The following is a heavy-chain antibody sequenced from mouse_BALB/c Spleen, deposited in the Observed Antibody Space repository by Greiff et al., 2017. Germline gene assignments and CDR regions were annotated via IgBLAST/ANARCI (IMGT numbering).Heavy chain of an antibody. CDR1: GYTFTDYA. CDR3: ARSGDYGPDLDY. Sequence: QVQLQQSGAELVRPGVSVKISCKGSGYTFTDYAMHWVKQSHAKSLEWIGVISTYYGDASYNQKFKGKATMTVDKSSSTAYMELARLTSEDSAIYYCARSGDYGPDLDYWGQGTTLTVSS. V-gene: IGHV1S137*01. J-gene: IGHJ2*01. D-gene: IGHD1-1*02. CDR2: ISTYYGDA.